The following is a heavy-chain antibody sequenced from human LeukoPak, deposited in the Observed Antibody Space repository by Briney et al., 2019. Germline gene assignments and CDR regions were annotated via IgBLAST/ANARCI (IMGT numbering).Heavy chain of an antibody. Sequence: SETLSLTCAVYGGSFSGYYWSWIRQPPGKGLEWIGEIYLTGSTTYNPSLKSRVAISVDTSKNQFSLKLSSVTAADTAVYYCARVGDDSSSWRRSYYYYYYMDVWGKGTTVTVSS. CDR2: IYLTGST. J-gene: IGHJ6*03. CDR1: GGSFSGYY. D-gene: IGHD6-13*01. CDR3: ARVGDDSSSWRRSYYYYYYMDV. V-gene: IGHV4-34*01.